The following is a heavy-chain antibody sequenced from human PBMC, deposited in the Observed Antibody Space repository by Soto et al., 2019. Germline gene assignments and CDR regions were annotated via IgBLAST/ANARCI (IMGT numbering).Heavy chain of an antibody. J-gene: IGHJ6*02. V-gene: IGHV5-51*01. CDR3: ARHTSNGDNYYGMVV. Sequence: PXDSLTISCKGSGYSFTSYWIGWVRQMPGKGLEWMGIIYPGDSDTRYSPSFQGQVTISADKSISTAYLQWSSLKASDTAMYYCARHTSNGDNYYGMVVWGQGTTVTVSS. CDR2: IYPGDSDT. D-gene: IGHD2-8*01. CDR1: GYSFTSYW.